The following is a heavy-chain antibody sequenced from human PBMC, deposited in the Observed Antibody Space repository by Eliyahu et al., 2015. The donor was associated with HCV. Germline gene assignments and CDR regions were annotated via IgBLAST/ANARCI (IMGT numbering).Heavy chain of an antibody. CDR3: AKDPRSINYYYFEY. D-gene: IGHD1-14*01. V-gene: IGHV3-23*01. Sequence: EVQLLESGGGLVQPGGSLXLXCXASGFTFSSSAMSWVRQAPGKGLEWVSTIIGSGDNTYYADSVKGQFTISRDNSKNTLYLQMDSLRAEDTAVYYCAKDPRSINYYYFEYWGQGTLVTVSS. J-gene: IGHJ4*02. CDR1: GFTFSSSA. CDR2: IIGSGDNT.